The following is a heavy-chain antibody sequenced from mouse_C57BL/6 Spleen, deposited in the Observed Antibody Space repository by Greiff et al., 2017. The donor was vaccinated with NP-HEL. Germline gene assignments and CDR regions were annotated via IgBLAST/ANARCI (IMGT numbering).Heavy chain of an antibody. D-gene: IGHD1-1*01. J-gene: IGHJ4*01. CDR3: ARPELRGGYAMDY. CDR2: IHPNSGST. V-gene: IGHV1-64*01. CDR1: GYTFTSYW. Sequence: QVQLQQPGAELVKPGASVKLSCKASGYTFTSYWMHWVKQRPGQGLEWIGMIHPNSGSTNYNEKFKSKATLTVDKSSSTAYMQLSSLTSEDSAVYYCARPELRGGYAMDYWGQGTSVTVSS.